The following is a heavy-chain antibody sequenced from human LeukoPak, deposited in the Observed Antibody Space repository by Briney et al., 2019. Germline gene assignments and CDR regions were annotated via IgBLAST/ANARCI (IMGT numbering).Heavy chain of an antibody. J-gene: IGHJ4*02. CDR2: IHPSGML. Sequence: PSETLSLTCTVSGASFNSDDQYWNWIRQSPGKGLEWIGSIHPSGMLYNNLSLESRVTMSRDTSKNQFSLNLNSVTAADTAMYFCSRGLDSRKLGYWGQGILVTVSS. D-gene: IGHD3-22*01. CDR1: GASFNSDDQY. CDR3: SRGLDSRKLGY. V-gene: IGHV4-31*03.